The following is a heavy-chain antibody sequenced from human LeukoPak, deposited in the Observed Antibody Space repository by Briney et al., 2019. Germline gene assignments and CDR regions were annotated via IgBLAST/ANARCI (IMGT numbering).Heavy chain of an antibody. V-gene: IGHV4-59*12. CDR2: IYYSGSA. Sequence: SETLSLTCTVSGGSISSYYWSWIRQPPGKGLEWIGYIYYSGSANYNPSLKSRVTISVDTSKNQFSLKLSSVTAADTAVYYCAREERAAYCGGERGCAFDIWGQGTMVTVSS. CDR3: AREERAAYCGGERGCAFDI. D-gene: IGHD2-21*01. J-gene: IGHJ3*02. CDR1: GGSISSYY.